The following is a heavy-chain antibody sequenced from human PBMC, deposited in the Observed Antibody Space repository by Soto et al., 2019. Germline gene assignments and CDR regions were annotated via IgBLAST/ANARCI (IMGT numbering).Heavy chain of an antibody. J-gene: IGHJ4*02. CDR2: IYYSGST. CDR3: ARHLTYYYDSSGYSFFDY. D-gene: IGHD3-22*01. Sequence: SETLSLTCTVSGGYISSSSYYWGWIRQPPGKGLEWIGSIYYSGSTYYNPSLKSRVTISVDTSKNQFSLKLSSVTAADTAVYYCARHLTYYYDSSGYSFFDYWGQGTLVTVSS. V-gene: IGHV4-39*01. CDR1: GGYISSSSYY.